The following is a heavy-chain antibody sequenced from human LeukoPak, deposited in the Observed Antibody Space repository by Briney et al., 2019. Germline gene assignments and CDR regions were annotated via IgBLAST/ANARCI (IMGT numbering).Heavy chain of an antibody. V-gene: IGHV1-2*02. CDR2: INPNSGAT. CDR1: GYTFTGYY. CDR3: ARDVGPRSSSHHADY. D-gene: IGHD6-6*01. Sequence: RASVKVSCKTSGYTFTGYYIHWVRQAPGQGLEWMGWINPNSGATICAQKFQGRVTMTRDTSINTAYMDLSRLTSDDTAVYYCARDVGPRSSSHHADYWGQGTLVTVSS. J-gene: IGHJ4*02.